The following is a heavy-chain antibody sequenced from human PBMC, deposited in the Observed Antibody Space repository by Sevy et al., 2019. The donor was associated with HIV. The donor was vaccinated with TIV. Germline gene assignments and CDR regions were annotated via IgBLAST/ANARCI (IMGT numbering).Heavy chain of an antibody. Sequence: SETLSLTCNVSGDSFSSYYWNWIRQPAGKGLGWIGRIYASGSTNYNPSLKSRVTMSVDRSKNQFSLKLSSVAAADTAVYYCARGATALDYWGQGTLVTVSS. CDR3: ARGATALDY. CDR1: GDSFSSYY. J-gene: IGHJ4*02. D-gene: IGHD2-2*03. CDR2: IYASGST. V-gene: IGHV4-4*07.